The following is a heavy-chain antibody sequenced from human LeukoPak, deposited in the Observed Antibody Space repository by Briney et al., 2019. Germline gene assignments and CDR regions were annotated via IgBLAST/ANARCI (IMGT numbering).Heavy chain of an antibody. V-gene: IGHV3-33*01. Sequence: GGSLRLSCAASGFXFSSYGIHWVRQAPGKGLEWVAVIWYDGSNKYYADSVKGRFTISRDNSKNTLYLQMNSLRAEDTAVYYCARDHGSGSYSLYYFDYWGQGTLVTVSS. J-gene: IGHJ4*02. CDR3: ARDHGSGSYSLYYFDY. CDR1: GFXFSSYG. D-gene: IGHD3-10*01. CDR2: IWYDGSNK.